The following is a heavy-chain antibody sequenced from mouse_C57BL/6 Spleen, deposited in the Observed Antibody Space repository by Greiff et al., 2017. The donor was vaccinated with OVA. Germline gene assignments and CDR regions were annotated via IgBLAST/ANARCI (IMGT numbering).Heavy chain of an antibody. Sequence: QVQLQQPGAELVRPGSSVKLSCKASGYTFTSYWMDWVKQRPGQGLEWIGNIYPSDSETHYNQKFKDKATLTVDKSSSTAYMQLSSLTSEDSAVYYCARRITTVAWYFDVWGTGTTVTVSS. V-gene: IGHV1-61*01. CDR1: GYTFTSYW. J-gene: IGHJ1*03. CDR3: ARRITTVAWYFDV. D-gene: IGHD1-1*01. CDR2: IYPSDSET.